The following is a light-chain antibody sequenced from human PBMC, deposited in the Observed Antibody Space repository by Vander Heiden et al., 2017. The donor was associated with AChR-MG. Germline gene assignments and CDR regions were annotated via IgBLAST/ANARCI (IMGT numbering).Light chain of an antibody. CDR1: SSAVGGYNY. CDR3: SAYRSGNTVL. Sequence: QSALTPPASVSGSPGQSPTISRTATSSAVGGYNYVPWHHPHPGTAPKFLIYDVSVRPSEISHRFSGSKSGNTASLTISGLQPEDEADYYCSAYRSGNTVLFGGGTRVTVL. V-gene: IGLV2-14*03. J-gene: IGLJ2*01. CDR2: DVS.